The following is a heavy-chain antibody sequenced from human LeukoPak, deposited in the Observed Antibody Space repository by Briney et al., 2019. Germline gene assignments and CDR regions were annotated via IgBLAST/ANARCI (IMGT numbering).Heavy chain of an antibody. V-gene: IGHV3-30*02. J-gene: IGHJ4*02. CDR1: GFTFSDYG. CDR3: AREQGGYSGYDLVFDY. D-gene: IGHD5-12*01. Sequence: GGSLRLSCAASGFTFSDYGMHWVRQAPGKGLEWVAFIRNDGSYEYYPDSVKGRFTISRDNAKNSLYLQMNSLRAEDTAVYYCAREQGGYSGYDLVFDYWGQGTLVTVSS. CDR2: IRNDGSYE.